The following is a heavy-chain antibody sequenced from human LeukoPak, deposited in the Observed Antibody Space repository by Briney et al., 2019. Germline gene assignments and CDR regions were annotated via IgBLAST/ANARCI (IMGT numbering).Heavy chain of an antibody. V-gene: IGHV4-39*01. J-gene: IGHJ4*02. CDR3: ARQGGVVLAAANYFDY. CDR2: IYYSGST. Sequence: SETLSLTCTVSGGSISSSSYYWGWIRQPPGKGLEWIGSIYYSGSTYYNPSLKSRVTISVDTSKNQFSLKLSSVTAADTAVYHCARQGGVVLAAANYFDYWGQGTLVTVSS. D-gene: IGHD6-13*01. CDR1: GGSISSSSYY.